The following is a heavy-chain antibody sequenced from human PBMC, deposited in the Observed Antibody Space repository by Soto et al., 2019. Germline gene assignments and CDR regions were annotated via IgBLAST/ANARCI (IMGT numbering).Heavy chain of an antibody. D-gene: IGHD3-16*01. CDR1: GFIFSNYA. CDR3: ARSLVWGDYRGHSDY. J-gene: IGHJ4*02. CDR2: LTGSAESI. V-gene: IGHV3-23*01. Sequence: VQLLESGGGLVQPGGSLRLSCAASGFIFSNYAMSWVRQAPGKGLEWVSSLTGSAESIFYADSVKGRFTISRDNPKSTLYLQMNSLRADDTAIYYCARSLVWGDYRGHSDYWGQGTLVPVSS.